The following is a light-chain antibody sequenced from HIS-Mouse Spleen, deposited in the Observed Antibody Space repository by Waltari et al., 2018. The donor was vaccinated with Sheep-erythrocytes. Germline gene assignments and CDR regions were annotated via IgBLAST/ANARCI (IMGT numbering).Light chain of an antibody. CDR2: DAS. V-gene: IGKV3-11*01. Sequence: ELVLTQSPATLSLSPGERATLSCRASQSVSSYFAWYQQKPGQAPRLLIYDASNRATGILARFSGSGSGTDFTLTISSLEPEDFAVYYCQQRRGFTFGPGTKVDIK. CDR1: QSVSSY. CDR3: QQRRGFT. J-gene: IGKJ3*01.